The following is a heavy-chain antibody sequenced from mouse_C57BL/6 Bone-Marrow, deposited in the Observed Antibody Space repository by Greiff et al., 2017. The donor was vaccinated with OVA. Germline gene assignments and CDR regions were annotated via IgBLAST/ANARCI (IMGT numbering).Heavy chain of an antibody. CDR2: IYPGDGDT. CDR3: ARWGLFDAAY. J-gene: IGHJ3*01. V-gene: IGHV1-80*01. D-gene: IGHD1-1*01. CDR1: GYAFSSYW. Sequence: QVQLQQSGAELVKPGASVKISCKASGYAFSSYWMNWVKQRPGKGLEWIGQIYPGDGDTNYNGKFKGKATLTAAKSSSTAYMQLSSLTSEESAVYFRARWGLFDAAYWGQGTLVTVSA.